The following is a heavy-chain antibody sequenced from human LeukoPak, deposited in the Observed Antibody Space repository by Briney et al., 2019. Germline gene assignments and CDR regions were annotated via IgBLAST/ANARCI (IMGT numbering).Heavy chain of an antibody. J-gene: IGHJ4*02. CDR2: ISDNSVIT. CDR1: GFTFSGFA. D-gene: IGHD1-14*01. Sequence: GGSLRLSCAASGFTFSGFAMSWVRQAPGKGLEWVSAISDNSVITYCADSVKGRFTISRSQSTNTLYLQMNSLRAEDTAVYLCAKGGTTWQGFDSWGQGTLVTVSS. V-gene: IGHV3-23*01. CDR3: AKGGTTWQGFDS.